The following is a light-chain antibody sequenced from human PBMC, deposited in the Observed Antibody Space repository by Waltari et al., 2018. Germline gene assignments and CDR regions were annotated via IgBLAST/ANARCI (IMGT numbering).Light chain of an antibody. CDR2: AAS. V-gene: IGKV1-39*01. J-gene: IGKJ3*01. CDR1: QSIRNY. CDR3: QQNYISPFT. Sequence: DIQMTKSPSSLSASVVDRVTITCRTSQSIRNYLNWYQQKPGKAPNLLIYAASNLHAGVPSRFSGSGSVTDFTLTISSLQPEDFATYYCQQNYISPFTFGPGTRVDIK.